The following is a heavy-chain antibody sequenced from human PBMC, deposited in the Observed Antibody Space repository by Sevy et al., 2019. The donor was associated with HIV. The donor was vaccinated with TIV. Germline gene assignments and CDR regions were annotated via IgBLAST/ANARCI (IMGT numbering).Heavy chain of an antibody. J-gene: IGHJ6*02. CDR2: ISSSSSTI. D-gene: IGHD3-10*01. V-gene: IGHV3-48*01. Sequence: GGSLRLSCAAPGFTFSSYSMNWVRQAPGKGLEWVSYISSSSSTIYYADSVKGRITISRDNAKNSLYLQMSSLRADDTALYYCARVPSTGRYGMDVWGQGTTVTVSS. CDR1: GFTFSSYS. CDR3: ARVPSTGRYGMDV.